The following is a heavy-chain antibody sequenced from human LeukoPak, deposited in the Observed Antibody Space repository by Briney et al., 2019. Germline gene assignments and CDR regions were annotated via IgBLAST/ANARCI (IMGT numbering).Heavy chain of an antibody. CDR2: INWDGGST. CDR1: GFTFDDYG. Sequence: GGSLRLSCAASGFTFDDYGMSWVRQAPGKGLEWVSGINWDGGSTGYADSVKGRFTISRDNAKNSLYLQMNSLRAEDTALYYCARGGYSGSYFAYWGQGTLVTVSS. D-gene: IGHD1-26*01. J-gene: IGHJ4*02. V-gene: IGHV3-20*04. CDR3: ARGGYSGSYFAY.